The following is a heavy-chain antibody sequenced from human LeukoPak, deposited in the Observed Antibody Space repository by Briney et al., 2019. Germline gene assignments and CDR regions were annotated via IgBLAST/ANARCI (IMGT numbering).Heavy chain of an antibody. CDR1: SFTFTSYG. CDR2: ISAYNGNT. D-gene: IGHD3-22*01. Sequence: GASVKVSCKASSFTFTSYGISWVRQAPGQGLEWMGWISAYNGNTNYAQKLQGRVTMTTDTSTSTAYMELRSLRSDDTAVYYCARDSFMIVVTKPDYWGQGTLVTVSS. V-gene: IGHV1-18*01. J-gene: IGHJ4*02. CDR3: ARDSFMIVVTKPDY.